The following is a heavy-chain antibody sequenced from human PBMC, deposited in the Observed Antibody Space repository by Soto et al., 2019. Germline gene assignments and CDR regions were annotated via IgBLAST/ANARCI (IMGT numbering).Heavy chain of an antibody. CDR3: ERDNSQHFHPPAASWGFDP. CDR2: INLSGATR. V-gene: IGHV1-46*01. Sequence: ASVKVSCKASGFTLSDYWMHCARQAPGQGLDEIGIINLSGATRSYEQKFQGSVTFTRDTSTSTLYTYLSSVIHEDTAVYYFERDNSQHFHPPAASWGFDPWGQGTLVTVSS. D-gene: IGHD2-15*01. CDR1: GFTLSDYW. J-gene: IGHJ5*02.